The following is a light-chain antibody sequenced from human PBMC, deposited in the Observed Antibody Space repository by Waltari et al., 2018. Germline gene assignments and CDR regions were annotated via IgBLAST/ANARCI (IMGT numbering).Light chain of an antibody. J-gene: IGKJ5*01. CDR1: QGISSW. CDR2: AAS. V-gene: IGKV1-12*01. Sequence: DIQMTQSPSSVSASVGDRVTITCRASQGISSWLGWYQQKPGKAPKVLILAASSLQSGVPARFSGSGAGTQFTLTISSLQPEDCATYYCQQADSFPITFGQGTRLDIK. CDR3: QQADSFPIT.